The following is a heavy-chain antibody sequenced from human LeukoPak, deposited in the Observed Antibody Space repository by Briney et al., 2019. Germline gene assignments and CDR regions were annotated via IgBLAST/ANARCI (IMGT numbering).Heavy chain of an antibody. CDR3: ARHNWNDADFDY. V-gene: IGHV4-59*08. J-gene: IGHJ4*02. CDR2: IYYSGST. Sequence: SETLSLTCTVSGGSISSYYWSWIRQPPGKGLEWIGYIYYSGSTNYNPSLKSRVTISVDTSKNQFSLKLSSVTAADTAVYYCARHNWNDADFDYWGQGTLVTVSS. CDR1: GGSISSYY. D-gene: IGHD1-20*01.